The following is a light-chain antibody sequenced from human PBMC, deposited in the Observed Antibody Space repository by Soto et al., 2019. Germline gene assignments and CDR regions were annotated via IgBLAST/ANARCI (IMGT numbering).Light chain of an antibody. V-gene: IGKV1-39*01. Sequence: DIQMTQSPSSLSASLGDRATITCRASQSISSYLNWYQQKPGKAPKLLIYAASSLQSGVPSRFSGSGSGTDFTLTISSLQPEDFANYYCQQSYSTPPTFGQGTKVEIK. CDR3: QQSYSTPPT. J-gene: IGKJ1*01. CDR2: AAS. CDR1: QSISSY.